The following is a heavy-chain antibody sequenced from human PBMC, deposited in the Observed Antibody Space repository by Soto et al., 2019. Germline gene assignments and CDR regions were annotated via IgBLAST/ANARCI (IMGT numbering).Heavy chain of an antibody. CDR2: ISAYNGNT. D-gene: IGHD6-19*01. Sequence: ASVKVSCKASGYTFTSYGISWVRQAPGQGLEWMGWISAYNGNTNYAQKLQGRVTMTTDTSTSTAYMELRSLRSDDTAVYYCARDPLPNSGGWQTYYYYGMDVWGQGTTVTVSS. CDR1: GYTFTSYG. CDR3: ARDPLPNSGGWQTYYYYGMDV. V-gene: IGHV1-18*01. J-gene: IGHJ6*02.